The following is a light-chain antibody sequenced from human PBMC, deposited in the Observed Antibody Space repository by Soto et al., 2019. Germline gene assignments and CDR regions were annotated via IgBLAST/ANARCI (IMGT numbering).Light chain of an antibody. V-gene: IGKV3-20*01. J-gene: IGKJ2*03. CDR3: LNYGTLPYG. CDR2: GVS. Sequence: EIVLTQSPGTVSLSPGERATLSCRASQSVSNTYLAWYQQKPGQAPRLLIYGVSNRATGIPDRFSASGSGTDFSLTISRLEPEDFAVYYCLNYGTLPYGFGQGTKVDIK. CDR1: QSVSNTY.